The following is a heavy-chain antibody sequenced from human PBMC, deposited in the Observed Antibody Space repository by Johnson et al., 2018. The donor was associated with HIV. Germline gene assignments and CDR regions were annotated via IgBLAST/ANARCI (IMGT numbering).Heavy chain of an antibody. CDR3: AKDLTYGMSALDI. J-gene: IGHJ3*02. Sequence: MLLVESGGGLVQPGGSLRLSCAASGFAFSNYAMTWVRQAPGKGLEWVSSITGSGGNTYDADSVKGRFTISRDNSKNTLYLQMNSLTAQDTALYYCAKDLTYGMSALDIWGQGTVVTVSS. CDR2: ITGSGGNT. D-gene: IGHD3-10*01. V-gene: IGHV3-23*04. CDR1: GFAFSNYA.